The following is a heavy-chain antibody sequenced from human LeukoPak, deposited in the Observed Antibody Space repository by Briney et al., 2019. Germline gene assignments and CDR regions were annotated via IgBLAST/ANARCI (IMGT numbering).Heavy chain of an antibody. J-gene: IGHJ6*02. CDR3: ARVLGGSGSYYWGYYYYGMDV. CDR1: GGSISSSSYY. CDR2: IYYSGST. Sequence: PSETLSLTCTVSGGSISSSSYYWGWIRQPPGKGLEWIGSIYYSGSTYYNPSLKSRVTISVDTSKNQFSLKLSSVTAADTAVYYCARVLGGSGSYYWGYYYYGMDVWGQGTTVTVSS. D-gene: IGHD3-10*01. V-gene: IGHV4-39*07.